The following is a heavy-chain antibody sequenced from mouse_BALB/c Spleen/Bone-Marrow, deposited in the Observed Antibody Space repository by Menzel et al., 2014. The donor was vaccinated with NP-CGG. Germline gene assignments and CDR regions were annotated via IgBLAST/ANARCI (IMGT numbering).Heavy chain of an antibody. CDR3: ARLYYYGQFAY. CDR1: GFDFSRYW. V-gene: IGHV4-1*02. Sequence: EVQLQASGGGLVQPGRSLKLSCAASGFDFSRYWMSWVRQAPGKGLEWIGEINPDSSTINYTPSLKDKFIISRDNAKNTLYLQMSKVRSEDTALYYCARLYYYGQFAYWGQGTLATGSA. CDR2: INPDSSTI. J-gene: IGHJ3*01. D-gene: IGHD1-1*01.